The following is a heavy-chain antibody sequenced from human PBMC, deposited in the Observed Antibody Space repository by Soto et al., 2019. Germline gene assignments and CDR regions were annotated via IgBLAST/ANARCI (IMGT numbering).Heavy chain of an antibody. J-gene: IGHJ4*02. V-gene: IGHV3-11*01. D-gene: IGHD3-22*01. CDR3: ARADSPRDQRLDY. CDR1: GFTFSDYY. CDR2: MSSGGGSI. Sequence: GGSLRLSCAAAGFTFSDYYMSWIRQTPGKGLEWVSYMSSGGGSIYYADSLKGRFTISRDNAKKSLYLQMTNLRAEDTAVYYCARADSPRDQRLDYWGQGTLVTVAS.